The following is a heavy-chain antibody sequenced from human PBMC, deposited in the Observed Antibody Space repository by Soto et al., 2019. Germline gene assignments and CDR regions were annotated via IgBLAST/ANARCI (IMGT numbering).Heavy chain of an antibody. CDR3: ARGEQYSGRIFDY. V-gene: IGHV6-1*01. CDR1: GDSVSSNSAG. D-gene: IGHD1-26*01. CDR2: TYYRSKWYY. J-gene: IGHJ4*01. Sequence: SQTLSLTFAITGDSVSSNSAGWSWVRQSPSRGLEWLGRTYYRSKWYYEYAVSVRGRITLNPDTSKNQYSLQLNSVTPEDTAVYFCARGEQYSGRIFDYWGQGTLVTVSS.